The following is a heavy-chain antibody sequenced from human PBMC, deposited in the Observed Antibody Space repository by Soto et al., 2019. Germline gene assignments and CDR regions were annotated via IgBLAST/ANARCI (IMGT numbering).Heavy chain of an antibody. D-gene: IGHD2-2*01. CDR3: ARVPPVVDAKYYFDS. CDR2: INHSGGT. CDR1: GGSFSGYY. V-gene: IGHV4-34*01. Sequence: QVQLQQWGAGLLKPSETLSLTCAVYGGSFSGYYWTWIRRPPGKGLEWIGEINHSGGTNYNPSLKSRVIMSVDTSKNQFSLRLTSVTAADTAVYYCARVPPVVDAKYYFDSWGPGTLVTVSS. J-gene: IGHJ4*02.